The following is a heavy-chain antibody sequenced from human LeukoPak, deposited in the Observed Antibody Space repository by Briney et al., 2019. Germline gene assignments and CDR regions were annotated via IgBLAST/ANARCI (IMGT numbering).Heavy chain of an antibody. D-gene: IGHD6-13*01. CDR2: ISAYNGNT. J-gene: IGHJ4*01. CDR1: GGTFSSYG. CDR3: AKVGGIAGKEYFDY. Sequence: EASVTVSCTASGGTFSSYGISWVRQAPGQGLEWMGWISAYNGNTNYAQKLQGRVTMTTDTSTSTAYMELRSLRSDDTAVYYCAKVGGIAGKEYFDYWGQGTLVTVSS. V-gene: IGHV1-18*01.